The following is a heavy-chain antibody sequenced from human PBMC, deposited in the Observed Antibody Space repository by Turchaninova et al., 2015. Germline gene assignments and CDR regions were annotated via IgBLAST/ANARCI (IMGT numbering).Heavy chain of an antibody. Sequence: QLVESGGGLVQPGGSLRLSCAASGFTFSSYWMSWVRRAPGRGVGWVATKKEDGREKYYVDSVKGLFTISRDNAKNSLYVQMNSLGVEDTAVYYCAGGYWNFDLWGRGTLVTASS. J-gene: IGHJ2*01. CDR3: AGGYWNFDL. V-gene: IGHV3-7*01. CDR1: GFTFSSYW. CDR2: KKEDGREK.